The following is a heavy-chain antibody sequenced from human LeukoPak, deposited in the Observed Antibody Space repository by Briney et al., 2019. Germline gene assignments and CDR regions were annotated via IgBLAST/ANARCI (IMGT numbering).Heavy chain of an antibody. V-gene: IGHV3-23*01. CDR2: ISGSGGST. CDR1: GFTFSSYA. CDR3: AKDRYDYVWGSYRPERA. J-gene: IGHJ4*02. D-gene: IGHD3-16*02. Sequence: GGSLRLSCAASGFTFSSYAMSWVRQAPGKGLEWVSAISGSGGSTYCADSVKGRFTISRDNSKNTLYLQMNSLRAEDTAVYYCAKDRYDYVWGSYRPERAWGQGTLVTVSS.